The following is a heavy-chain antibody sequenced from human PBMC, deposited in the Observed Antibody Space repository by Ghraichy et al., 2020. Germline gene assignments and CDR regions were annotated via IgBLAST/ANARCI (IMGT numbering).Heavy chain of an antibody. CDR1: GFTFSSYG. CDR3: AKAYYDSSGYFDY. J-gene: IGHJ4*02. Sequence: GGSLRLSCAASGFTFSSYGMHWVRQAPGKGLEWVAFIRYDGSNKYYADSVKGRFTISRDNSKNTLYLQMNSLRAEDTAVYYCAKAYYDSSGYFDYWGQGTLVTVSS. CDR2: IRYDGSNK. D-gene: IGHD3-22*01. V-gene: IGHV3-30*02.